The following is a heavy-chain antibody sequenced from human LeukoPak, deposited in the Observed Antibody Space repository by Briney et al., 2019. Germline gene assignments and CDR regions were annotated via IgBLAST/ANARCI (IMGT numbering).Heavy chain of an antibody. CDR1: GGSISSDH. J-gene: IGHJ3*01. Sequence: PSETLSLTCTVSGGSISSDHWNWIRQPPGKGLEWIGCIFYSGRTYYNPSLKSRVTISVDTSKNQFSLKLSSVTAADTAVYYCARAKQWLVQDVWGQGTMVTVSS. CDR2: IFYSGRT. CDR3: ARAKQWLVQDV. V-gene: IGHV4-59*01. D-gene: IGHD6-19*01.